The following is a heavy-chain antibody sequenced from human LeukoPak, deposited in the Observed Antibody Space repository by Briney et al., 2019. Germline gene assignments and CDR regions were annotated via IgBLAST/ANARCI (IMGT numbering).Heavy chain of an antibody. CDR2: ISSSSSTI. V-gene: IGHV3-48*01. Sequence: GGSLRLSCAASGFTFSSYSMNWVRQAPGKGLEWVSYISSSSSTIYYADSVKGRFTISRDNAKNSLYLQMNSLRAEDTAVYYCAREGLRTYYDFWSGYQTYYYYYMDVWGKGTTVTVSS. J-gene: IGHJ6*03. CDR3: AREGLRTYYDFWSGYQTYYYYYMDV. D-gene: IGHD3-3*01. CDR1: GFTFSSYS.